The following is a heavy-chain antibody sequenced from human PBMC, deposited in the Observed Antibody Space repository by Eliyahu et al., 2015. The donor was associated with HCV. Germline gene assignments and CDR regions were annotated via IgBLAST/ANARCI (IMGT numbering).Heavy chain of an antibody. CDR3: ARGLGDSSGYYYLYFAMGV. V-gene: IGHV1-69*01. D-gene: IGHD3-22*01. Sequence: QVQLVQSGAEVKKPGSSVKVSCKLSGGPFSXYAXNWVRQAPGQGLEWMGGVIPIYEKPDYAQKFQGRVTITADESTSTVYMDLSSLRSEDTAAYYCARGLGDSSGYYYLYFAMGVWGQGTTVAVSS. CDR1: GGPFSXYA. CDR2: VIPIYEKP. J-gene: IGHJ6*02.